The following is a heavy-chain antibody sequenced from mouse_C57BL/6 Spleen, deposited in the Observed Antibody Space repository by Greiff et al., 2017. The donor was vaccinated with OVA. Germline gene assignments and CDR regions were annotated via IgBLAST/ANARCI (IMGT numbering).Heavy chain of an antibody. Sequence: VQLQQSGPGLVAPSQSLSITCTVSGFSLTSYGVHWVRQPPGKGLEWLVVIWSDGSTTYNSALKSRLSISKDNSKSQVFLKMNSLQTDDTAMYYCARHYYYGSGGYFDVWGTGTTVTVSS. J-gene: IGHJ1*03. V-gene: IGHV2-6-1*01. CDR3: ARHYYYGSGGYFDV. D-gene: IGHD1-1*01. CDR1: GFSLTSYG. CDR2: IWSDGST.